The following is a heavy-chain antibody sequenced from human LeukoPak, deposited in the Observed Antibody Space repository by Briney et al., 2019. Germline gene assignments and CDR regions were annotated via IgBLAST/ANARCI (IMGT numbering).Heavy chain of an antibody. V-gene: IGHV4-59*01. CDR1: GGSISSYY. CDR2: IYDSGTT. Sequence: SETLSLTCTVFGGSISSYYWSWIRQPPGKGLEWIGYIYDSGTTNYNPSLKSRVAMSVDTSKNQFSLKLNSVTAADTAVYYCARGVGYTYGYGYYYYYMDVWGKGTTVTVSS. J-gene: IGHJ6*03. CDR3: ARGVGYTYGYGYYYYYMDV. D-gene: IGHD5-18*01.